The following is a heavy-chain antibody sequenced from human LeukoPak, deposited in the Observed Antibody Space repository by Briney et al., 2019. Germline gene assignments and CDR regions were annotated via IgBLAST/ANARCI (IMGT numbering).Heavy chain of an antibody. V-gene: IGHV3-48*04. J-gene: IGHJ4*02. D-gene: IGHD3-22*01. CDR1: GFTFSSYS. Sequence: GGSLRLSCAASGFTFSSYSMTWVRQAPGKGLEWVSYISTSSGTIYYADSVKGRFTISRDNANNSLYLQMNSLRVEDTAVYYCARGYYYDSSVDKYWGQGTLVTVSS. CDR2: ISTSSGTI. CDR3: ARGYYYDSSVDKY.